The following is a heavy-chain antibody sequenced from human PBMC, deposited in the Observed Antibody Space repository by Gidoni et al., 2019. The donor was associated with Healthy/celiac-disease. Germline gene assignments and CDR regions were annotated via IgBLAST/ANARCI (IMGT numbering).Heavy chain of an antibody. D-gene: IGHD6-13*01. Sequence: GRFTISRDNSKNTLYLQMNSLRAEDTAVYYCAKSRGGTAGTVYYYYGMDVWGQGTTVTVSS. V-gene: IGHV3-30*02. J-gene: IGHJ6*02. CDR3: AKSRGGTAGTVYYYYGMDV.